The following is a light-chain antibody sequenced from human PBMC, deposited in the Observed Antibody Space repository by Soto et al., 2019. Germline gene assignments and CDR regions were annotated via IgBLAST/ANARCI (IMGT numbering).Light chain of an antibody. Sequence: DIQMTQSPSSLSASVGDRVTITCRASQSISNYLNWYQQRPGKAPKLLIYAASSLQSGVPSRFSGSGSGTDFTLTISSLRPEDFATDYCQQSYNTLRTFGQGSKVEIK. CDR1: QSISNY. CDR2: AAS. V-gene: IGKV1-39*01. CDR3: QQSYNTLRT. J-gene: IGKJ1*01.